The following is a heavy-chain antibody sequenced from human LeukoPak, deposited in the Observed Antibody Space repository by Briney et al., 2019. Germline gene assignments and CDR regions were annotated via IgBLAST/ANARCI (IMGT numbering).Heavy chain of an antibody. V-gene: IGHV3-21*01. J-gene: IGHJ4*02. CDR1: GFTFSSYS. Sequence: GSLRLSCAASGFTFSSYSMNWVRQAPGKGLEWVSSISSSSYIYYADSVKGRFTISRDNAKNSLYLQMNSLRAEDTAVYYCAREMPEDTATDDWGQGTLVTVSS. CDR2: ISSSSYI. CDR3: AREMPEDTATDD. D-gene: IGHD5-18*01.